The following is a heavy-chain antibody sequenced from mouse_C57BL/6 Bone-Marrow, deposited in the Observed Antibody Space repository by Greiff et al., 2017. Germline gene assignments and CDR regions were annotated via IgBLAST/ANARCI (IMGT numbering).Heavy chain of an antibody. CDR1: GYSITSGYY. D-gene: IGHD2-3*01. CDR2: ISYDGSN. Sequence: DVKLQESGPGLVKPSQSLSLTCSVTGYSITSGYYWNWIRQFPGNKLEWMGYISYDGSNNYNPSLKNRISITRDTSKNQFFLKLNSVTTEDTATYYCASGDGYYPAWFAYWGQGTLVTVSA. V-gene: IGHV3-6*01. J-gene: IGHJ3*01. CDR3: ASGDGYYPAWFAY.